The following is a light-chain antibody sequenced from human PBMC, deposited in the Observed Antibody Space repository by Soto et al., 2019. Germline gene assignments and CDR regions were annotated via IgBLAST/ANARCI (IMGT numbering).Light chain of an antibody. V-gene: IGKV1-5*01. CDR2: AAS. CDR3: QQCNDYIT. J-gene: IGKJ5*01. Sequence: DTQMTQSPSTLSASIGDRVTITCRASQSISTWLAWYKQKPGKAPKLLIYAASTLENGVPTRFSGTGSETEFTLTVSSLKPDDSATYYCQQCNDYITFGQGTRLEIK. CDR1: QSISTW.